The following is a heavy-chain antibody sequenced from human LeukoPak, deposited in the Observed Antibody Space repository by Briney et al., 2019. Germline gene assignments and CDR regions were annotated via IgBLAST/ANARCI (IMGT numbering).Heavy chain of an antibody. J-gene: IGHJ5*02. V-gene: IGHV1-69*13. D-gene: IGHD6-19*01. CDR3: ARDLGSSGWYWPVGWFDP. CDR1: GGTFTSYA. Sequence: ASVKVSCKASGGTFTSYAISWVRQAPGQGLEWMGGIIPIFGTANYAQKFQGRVTITADESASTAYMELSSLRSEDTAVYYCARDLGSSGWYWPVGWFDPWGQGTLFTVSS. CDR2: IIPIFGTA.